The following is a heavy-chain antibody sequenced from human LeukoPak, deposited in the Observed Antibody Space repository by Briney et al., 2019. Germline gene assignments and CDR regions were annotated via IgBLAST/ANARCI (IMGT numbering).Heavy chain of an antibody. CDR3: ARAGDHDYGDYGVDY. D-gene: IGHD4-17*01. CDR2: INHSGST. Sequence: SETLSLACAVYGGSFSGYYWSWIRQPPGKGLEWIGEINHSGSTNHNPSLKSRVTISVDTSKNQFSLKLSSVTAADTAVYYCARAGDHDYGDYGVDYWGQGTLVTVSS. CDR1: GGSFSGYY. V-gene: IGHV4-34*01. J-gene: IGHJ4*02.